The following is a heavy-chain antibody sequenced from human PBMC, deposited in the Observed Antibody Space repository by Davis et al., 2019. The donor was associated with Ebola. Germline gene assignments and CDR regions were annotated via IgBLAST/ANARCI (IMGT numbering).Heavy chain of an antibody. Sequence: SETLSLTCTVSGGSISNYYWSWIRQPPGKALEWIGYVFYSGTTNYNPSLRSRVTISLDTSKSQFSLNLNSVTAADTAVYYCAGHPKVSGACDYWGQGTLVTVSS. V-gene: IGHV4-59*08. CDR1: GGSISNYY. J-gene: IGHJ4*02. D-gene: IGHD1-26*01. CDR2: VFYSGTT. CDR3: AGHPKVSGACDY.